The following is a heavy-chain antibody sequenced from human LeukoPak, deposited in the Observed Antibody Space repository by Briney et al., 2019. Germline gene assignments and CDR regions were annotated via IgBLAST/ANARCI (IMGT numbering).Heavy chain of an antibody. CDR3: ARDSRAVEMATIGDY. J-gene: IGHJ4*02. D-gene: IGHD5-24*01. Sequence: PGGSLRLSCAASGFTFSSYATSWVRQAPGKGLEWVSAISGSGGSTYYADSVKGRFTISRDNSKNTLYLQMNSLRAEDTAVYYCARDSRAVEMATIGDYWGQGTLVTVSS. CDR1: GFTFSSYA. V-gene: IGHV3-23*01. CDR2: ISGSGGST.